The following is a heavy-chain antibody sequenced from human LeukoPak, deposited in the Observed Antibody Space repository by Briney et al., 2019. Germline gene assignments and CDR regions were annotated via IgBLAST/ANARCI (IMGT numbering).Heavy chain of an antibody. Sequence: ASVKVSCKASGGTFSSYAISWVRQAPGQGLEWMGGIIPIFGTANYAQKFQGRVTMTTDTSTSTAYMELRSLRSDDTALYYCARFGLGKHIEVAGIPFDIWGQGTMVTVSS. CDR1: GGTFSSYA. V-gene: IGHV1-69*05. CDR2: IIPIFGTA. CDR3: ARFGLGKHIEVAGIPFDI. J-gene: IGHJ3*02. D-gene: IGHD6-19*01.